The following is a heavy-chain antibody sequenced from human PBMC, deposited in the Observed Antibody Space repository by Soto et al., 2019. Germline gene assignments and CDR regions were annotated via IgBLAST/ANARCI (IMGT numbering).Heavy chain of an antibody. CDR3: ASEGRYSSSYGWLGP. V-gene: IGHV1-46*01. Sequence: ASVKVSCKASGYTFTSYYVHWVRHPPGQGLEWMGIINPSAVSTSYAQKFQCRVTMTRDTSTRTVYMELSSLRSEETAVYYCASEGRYSSSYGWLGPWGRGTLV. D-gene: IGHD6-6*01. J-gene: IGHJ5*02. CDR2: INPSAVST. CDR1: GYTFTSYY.